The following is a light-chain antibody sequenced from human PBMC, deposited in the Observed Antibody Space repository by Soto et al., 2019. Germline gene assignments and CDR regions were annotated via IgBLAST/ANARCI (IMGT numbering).Light chain of an antibody. Sequence: DIQMTQSPSTLSASVGDRVTITCRASQSFTIWLAWYQQKPGKAPNLLVYKASNLKSGVPSRFSGSASGTEFTLSIGGLQPDDFATYYCLQYSSYPWTFGQGTKVEVK. CDR2: KAS. CDR3: LQYSSYPWT. V-gene: IGKV1-5*03. CDR1: QSFTIW. J-gene: IGKJ1*01.